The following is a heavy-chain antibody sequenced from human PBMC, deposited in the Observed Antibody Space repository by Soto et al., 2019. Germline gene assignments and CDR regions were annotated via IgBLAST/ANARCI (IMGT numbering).Heavy chain of an antibody. J-gene: IGHJ3*02. CDR2: IIPVFGTT. CDR1: GGTLISYT. D-gene: IGHD3-22*01. V-gene: IGHV1-69*13. CDR3: ARDKAYYDISGDAVEI. Sequence: SVKVSCKASGGTLISYTITWVRQAPGQGLEWMGGIIPVFGTTNYAQKFQGRVTITADESTRSAYMELSGLTSEDTAVYYCARDKAYYDISGDAVEIWGQGTMVTV.